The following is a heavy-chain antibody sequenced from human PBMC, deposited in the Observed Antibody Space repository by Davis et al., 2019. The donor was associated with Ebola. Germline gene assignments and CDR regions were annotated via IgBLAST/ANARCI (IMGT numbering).Heavy chain of an antibody. D-gene: IGHD1-26*01. CDR3: ARDQIYSGSYYYYYGMDV. CDR2: ISSSGSTI. V-gene: IGHV3-11*01. J-gene: IGHJ6*02. Sequence: PSETLSLTCAVYGGSFSGYYWSWIRQPPGKGLEWVSYISSSGSTIYYADSVKGRFTISRDNAKNSLYLQMNSLRAEDTAVYYCARDQIYSGSYYYYYGMDVWGQGTTVTVSS. CDR1: GGSFSGYY.